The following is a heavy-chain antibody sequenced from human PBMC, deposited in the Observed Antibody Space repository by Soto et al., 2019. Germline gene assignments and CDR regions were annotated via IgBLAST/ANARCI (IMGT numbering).Heavy chain of an antibody. V-gene: IGHV3-30*18. D-gene: IGHD1-7*01. CDR1: GFTFSSYG. Sequence: QVQLVESGGGVVQPGRSLRLSCAASGFTFSSYGMHWVRQAPGKGLEWVAVISYDGSNKYYADSVKGRFTISRDNSKNTLYLQMNSLRAEDTAVYYCAKEGLTGTTLGLDYFDYWGQGTLVTVSS. J-gene: IGHJ4*02. CDR3: AKEGLTGTTLGLDYFDY. CDR2: ISYDGSNK.